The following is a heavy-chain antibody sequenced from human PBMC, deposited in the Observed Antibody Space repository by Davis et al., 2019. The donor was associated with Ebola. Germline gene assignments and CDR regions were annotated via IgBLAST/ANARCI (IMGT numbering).Heavy chain of an antibody. CDR2: ISAYNGNT. Sequence: ASVKVSCKASGYTFTSYGISWVRQAPGQGLEWMGWISAYNGNTNYAQKLQGRVTMTTDTSTSTAYMELRSLRSEDTAVYYCAREPRTMYPVYYYYGMDVWGKGTTVTVSS. CDR1: GYTFTSYG. CDR3: AREPRTMYPVYYYYGMDV. V-gene: IGHV1-18*01. J-gene: IGHJ6*04. D-gene: IGHD1-14*01.